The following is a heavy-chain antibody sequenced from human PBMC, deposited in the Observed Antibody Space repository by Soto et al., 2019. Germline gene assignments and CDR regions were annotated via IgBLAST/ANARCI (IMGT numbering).Heavy chain of an antibody. D-gene: IGHD3-22*01. V-gene: IGHV4-39*01. CDR1: GGSISSSNYY. CDR3: ARRGYYDTIGPRDGLEAFFYGP. CDR2: IYHSGGT. J-gene: IGHJ5*02. Sequence: QVQLQESGPGLVKPSETLSLTCTVSGGSISSSNYYWGWLRQPPGKGLECFGNIYHSGGTYYNPSPKGRVSISVDTSKNQFSLKLTSVTAADTAVYYCARRGYYDTIGPRDGLEAFFYGPWGQGALVTVSS.